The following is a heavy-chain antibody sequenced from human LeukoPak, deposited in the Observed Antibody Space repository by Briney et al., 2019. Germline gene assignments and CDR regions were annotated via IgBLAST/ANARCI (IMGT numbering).Heavy chain of an antibody. D-gene: IGHD4-17*01. Sequence: GGSLRLSCAASGFTFSSYWMSWVRQAPGKGLEWVANIKQDGSEKYYVDSVKGRFTISRDNAKNSLYLQMNSLRAEDTAVYYCAREKYDRLRTIDHWGQGTLVTVSS. J-gene: IGHJ4*02. V-gene: IGHV3-7*01. CDR1: GFTFSSYW. CDR3: AREKYDRLRTIDH. CDR2: IKQDGSEK.